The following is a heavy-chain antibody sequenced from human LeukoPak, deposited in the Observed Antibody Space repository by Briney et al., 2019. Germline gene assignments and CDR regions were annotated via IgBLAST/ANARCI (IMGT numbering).Heavy chain of an antibody. Sequence: SVKVSCKDSGYTFTGYYMHWVRQAPGQGLEWMGGIIPIFGTANYAQEFQGRVTITADESTSTAYMELSSLRSEDTAVYYCARGGPPEPAAPHYNWFDPWGQGTLVTVSS. J-gene: IGHJ5*02. D-gene: IGHD2-2*01. V-gene: IGHV1-69*13. CDR2: IIPIFGTA. CDR3: ARGGPPEPAAPHYNWFDP. CDR1: GYTFTGYY.